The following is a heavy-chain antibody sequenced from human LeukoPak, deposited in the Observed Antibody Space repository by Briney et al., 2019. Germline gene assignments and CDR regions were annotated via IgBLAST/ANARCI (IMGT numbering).Heavy chain of an antibody. J-gene: IGHJ1*01. CDR3: AKDDRWDSSGYYYIFGYFQH. CDR2: IDSSSSSSNI. D-gene: IGHD3-22*01. V-gene: IGHV3-21*01. Sequence: GGSLRLSCAASGFTFSNYAMKWVRQAPGKGLEWVSVIDSSSSSSNIHYADSVKGRFTISRDNAKNSLYLQMSSLRAEDTAVYFCAKDDRWDSSGYYYIFGYFQHWGQGTLVTVSS. CDR1: GFTFSNYA.